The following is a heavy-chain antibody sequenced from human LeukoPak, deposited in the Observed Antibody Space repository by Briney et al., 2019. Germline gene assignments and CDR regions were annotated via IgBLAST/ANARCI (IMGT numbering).Heavy chain of an antibody. V-gene: IGHV3-48*04. CDR1: GFTFSSYS. D-gene: IGHD3-16*01. CDR3: AKDLYDHSGGLDF. CDR2: ISSSSSTI. J-gene: IGHJ4*02. Sequence: PGGSLRLSCAASGFTFSSYSMNWVRQAPGKGLEWVSYISSSSSTIYYADSVKGRFTISRDNAKNSLYLQMNSLRAEDMAFYYCAKDLYDHSGGLDFWGQGTLVTVSS.